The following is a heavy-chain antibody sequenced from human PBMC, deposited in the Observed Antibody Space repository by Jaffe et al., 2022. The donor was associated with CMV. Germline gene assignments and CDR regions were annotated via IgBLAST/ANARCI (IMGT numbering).Heavy chain of an antibody. V-gene: IGHV3-48*02. CDR2: ISSSSSTI. CDR1: GFTFSSYS. Sequence: EVQLVESGGGLVQPGGSLRLSCAASGFTFSSYSMNWVRQAPGKGLEWVSYISSSSSTIYYADSVKGRFTISRDNAKNSLYLQMNSLRDEDTAVYYCARDLVVVDPRNYYYYYGMDVWGQGTTVTVSS. CDR3: ARDLVVVDPRNYYYYYGMDV. J-gene: IGHJ6*02. D-gene: IGHD3-22*01.